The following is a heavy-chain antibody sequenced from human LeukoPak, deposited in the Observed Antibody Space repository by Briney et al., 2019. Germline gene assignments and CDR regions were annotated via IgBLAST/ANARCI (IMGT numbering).Heavy chain of an antibody. CDR3: AKGTLYYGSGYNYGMDV. CDR1: GFTFDDYA. CDR2: INWNSGNI. J-gene: IGHJ6*02. V-gene: IGHV3-9*01. Sequence: PGGSLRLSCAASGFTFDDYAMHWVRQAPGKGLEWVSGINWNSGNIGYADSVKGRFTISRDNAKNSLYLQMISLRAEDTALYYCAKGTLYYGSGYNYGMDVWGQGTTVTVSS. D-gene: IGHD3-10*01.